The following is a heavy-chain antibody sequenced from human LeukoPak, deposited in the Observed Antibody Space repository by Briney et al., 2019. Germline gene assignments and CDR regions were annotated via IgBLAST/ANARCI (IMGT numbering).Heavy chain of an antibody. D-gene: IGHD1-26*01. CDR3: ASSGATKGSDAFDI. J-gene: IGHJ3*02. CDR2: IYHSGST. Sequence: SETLSLTCTVSGGSISSGGYYWGWIRQPPGKGLEWIGYIYHSGSTYYNPSLKSRVTISVDRYKNQFSLKLSSVTAADTAVYYCASSGATKGSDAFDIWGQGTMVTVSS. V-gene: IGHV4-30-2*01. CDR1: GGSISSGGYY.